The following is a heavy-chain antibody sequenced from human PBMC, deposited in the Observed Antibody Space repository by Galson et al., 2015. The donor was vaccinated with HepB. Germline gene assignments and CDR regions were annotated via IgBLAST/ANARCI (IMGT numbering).Heavy chain of an antibody. CDR3: ARVVYYYDSSGYYDGPSYFGY. V-gene: IGHV1-18*01. CDR1: RYTYTTYG. D-gene: IGHD3-22*01. J-gene: IGHJ4*02. Sequence: SVKVSCKASRYTYTTYGISWVRQAPGQGLEWMGWISAYNGNTNYAQKFQGRVTMSTDTSTSTAYMELRSLRSDDTAVYYCARVVYYYDSSGYYDGPSYFGYWGQGTLVTVSS. CDR2: ISAYNGNT.